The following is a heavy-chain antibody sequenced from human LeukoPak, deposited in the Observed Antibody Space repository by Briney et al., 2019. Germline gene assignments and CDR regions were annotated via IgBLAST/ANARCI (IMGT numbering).Heavy chain of an antibody. CDR1: GGSMSGYY. V-gene: IGHV4-4*09. CDR3: ARQGGYCSASRCPGGFHYMDV. Sequence: SETLSLTCTVSGGSMSGYYWSWIRQPPGKGLEWIGFIYTFGSTKYNPSLKSRVTISGDMSRRQFSLKLTSVTAADTAVYFCARQGGYCSASRCPGGFHYMDVWGKGTTVAVSS. CDR2: IYTFGST. D-gene: IGHD2-15*01. J-gene: IGHJ6*03.